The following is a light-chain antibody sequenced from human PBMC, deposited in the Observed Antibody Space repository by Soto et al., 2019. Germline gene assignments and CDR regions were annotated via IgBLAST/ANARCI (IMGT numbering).Light chain of an antibody. Sequence: AIQMTQSPSSLSASLGDRVTITCRASQGIRNDLGWYQQKPGKAPKLLIYAASSLQSGVPSRFSGSGSGTDFTLTISSLPPEDFEPYYCLQDYNYPWTFGQGTKVDIK. CDR2: AAS. CDR3: LQDYNYPWT. CDR1: QGIRND. V-gene: IGKV1-6*01. J-gene: IGKJ1*01.